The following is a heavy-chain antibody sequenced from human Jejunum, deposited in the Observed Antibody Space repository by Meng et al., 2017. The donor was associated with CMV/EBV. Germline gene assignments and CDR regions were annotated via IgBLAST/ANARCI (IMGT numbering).Heavy chain of an antibody. CDR1: GFIVSDNH. CDR3: YGAGGNSY. D-gene: IGHD4/OR15-4a*01. Sequence: SCAVSGFIVSDNHVNWVRQAPGKGLEWVSTIYGDGITAYADSVKGRFTVSRDTSKNTVYLQMNSLRAEDTAVYYCYGAGGNSYWGQGTVVTVSS. J-gene: IGHJ4*02. V-gene: IGHV3-53*01. CDR2: IYGDGIT.